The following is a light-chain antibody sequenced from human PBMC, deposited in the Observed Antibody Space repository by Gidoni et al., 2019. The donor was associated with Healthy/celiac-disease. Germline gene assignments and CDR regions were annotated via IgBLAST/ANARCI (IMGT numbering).Light chain of an antibody. J-gene: IGKJ5*01. V-gene: IGKV1-39*01. CDR2: AAS. Sequence: DIQMTQSPSSLSASVGDRVTITCRASQSTSSYLNWYQQKPGKAPKLLIYAASSLQSGVPSRFSGSGSGTDFTLTISSLQPEDFATYYCQQSYSTPLTFGQXTRLEIK. CDR3: QQSYSTPLT. CDR1: QSTSSY.